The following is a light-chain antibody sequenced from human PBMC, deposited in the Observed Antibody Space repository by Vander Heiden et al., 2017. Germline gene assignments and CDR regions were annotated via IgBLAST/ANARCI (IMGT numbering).Light chain of an antibody. Sequence: EIVLTQSPATLSLSPGESATLSCRASQTIRRYLAWYRQKPGQAPRLLIYDASNRATGLPARFSGSGSGTDFTLTISSLEPEDSAVYYCQQRSDWPVTFGQGTRLEIK. CDR1: QTIRRY. CDR3: QQRSDWPVT. J-gene: IGKJ5*01. V-gene: IGKV3-11*01. CDR2: DAS.